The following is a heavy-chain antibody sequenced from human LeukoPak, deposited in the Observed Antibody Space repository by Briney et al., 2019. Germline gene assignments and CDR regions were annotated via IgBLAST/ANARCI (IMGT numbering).Heavy chain of an antibody. CDR2: ISSGSSYI. D-gene: IGHD2-2*01. V-gene: IGHV3-21*01. CDR3: ARAGYCSSTSCSEDYFDY. Sequence: GGSLRLSCAASGFTFSSYSMNWVRQAPGKGLEWVSSISSGSSYIYYADSVKGRFTISRDNAKNSLYLQMNSLRAEDTAVCYCARAGYCSSTSCSEDYFDYWGQGTLVTVSS. CDR1: GFTFSSYS. J-gene: IGHJ4*02.